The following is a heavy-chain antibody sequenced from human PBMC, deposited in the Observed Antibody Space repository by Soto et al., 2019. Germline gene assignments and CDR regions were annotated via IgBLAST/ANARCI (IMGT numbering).Heavy chain of an antibody. V-gene: IGHV3-21*01. J-gene: IGHJ6*03. Sequence: PGGSLRLSCAASGFTCSSYSMNLVRQAPGKGLEWVSSISSSSSYIYYADSVKGRFTISRDNAKNSLYLQMNSLRAEDTAVYYCARDREVITIFSPRHMDVWGKGTTVTVSS. CDR1: GFTCSSYS. CDR2: ISSSSSYI. CDR3: ARDREVITIFSPRHMDV. D-gene: IGHD3-3*01.